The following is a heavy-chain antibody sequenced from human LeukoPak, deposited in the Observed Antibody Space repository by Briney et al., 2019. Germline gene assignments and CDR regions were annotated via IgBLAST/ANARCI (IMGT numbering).Heavy chain of an antibody. CDR2: INIGGTNT. Sequence: GGSLRLSCAASGFTFNDYYMSWIRQAPGKGLEWLSYINIGGTNTHYADSVKGRFTISRDNAKKSLYLEMNSLRTEDTALYYCIRAREIVDYGVRRADYWGQGALVTVSS. CDR1: GFTFNDYY. J-gene: IGHJ4*02. D-gene: IGHD5-12*01. V-gene: IGHV3-11*01. CDR3: IRAREIVDYGVRRADY.